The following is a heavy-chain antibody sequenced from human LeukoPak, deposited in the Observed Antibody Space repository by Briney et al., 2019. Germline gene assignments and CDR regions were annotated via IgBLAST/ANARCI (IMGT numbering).Heavy chain of an antibody. V-gene: IGHV1-2*02. J-gene: IGHJ4*02. CDR3: ARDRYGYGYVLWD. CDR1: GYTFTGYY. Sequence: ASVKVSCKASGYTFTGYYMHWVRQAPGQGLERMGWINPNSGGTNYAQKFQGRVTMTRDTSISTAYMELSRLRSDDTAVYYCARDRYGYGYVLWDWGQGTLVTVSS. D-gene: IGHD5-18*01. CDR2: INPNSGGT.